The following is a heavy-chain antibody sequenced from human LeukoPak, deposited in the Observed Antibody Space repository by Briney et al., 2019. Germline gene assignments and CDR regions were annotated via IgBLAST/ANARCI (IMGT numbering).Heavy chain of an antibody. CDR1: GYTFTDYY. CDR3: ARVPGPYTTSRFDY. J-gene: IGHJ4*02. D-gene: IGHD6-13*01. Sequence: ASVKVSCKTSGYTFTDYYLHWVRQAPGQGLEWMGRIDPNSGGTNYARKFQVRVTVTRDTSISTVYMELSGLRSDDTAVYYCARVPGPYTTSRFDYWGQGTLVTVSS. CDR2: IDPNSGGT. V-gene: IGHV1-2*02.